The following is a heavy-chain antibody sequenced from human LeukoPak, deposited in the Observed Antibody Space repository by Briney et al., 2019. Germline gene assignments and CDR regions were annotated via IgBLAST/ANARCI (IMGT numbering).Heavy chain of an antibody. J-gene: IGHJ3*02. V-gene: IGHV4-38-2*02. CDR2: IYHSGRT. CDR1: GYSISSGYY. Sequence: SETLSLTCTVSGYSISSGYYWGWIRQPPGKGLEWIGSIYHSGRTFYNPSLKSRVTISVDTSKNQFSLKLTSVTAADTAVYYCARDSYDSSGYYYDAFDIWGQGTMVTVSS. CDR3: ARDSYDSSGYYYDAFDI. D-gene: IGHD3-22*01.